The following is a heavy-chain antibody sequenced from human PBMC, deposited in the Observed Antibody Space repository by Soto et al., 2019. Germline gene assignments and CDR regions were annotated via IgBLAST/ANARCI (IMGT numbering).Heavy chain of an antibody. CDR1: AGSISRYY. Sequence: NPSETLSLTCTVSAGSISRYYWSWIRQPPGKGLEWIGYIYYSGSTNYNPSLKSRVTISVDTSKNQFSLKLSSVTAADTAVYYCARDAGYCSGGSCYGRREYYFDYWGQGTLVTVSS. V-gene: IGHV4-59*01. CDR2: IYYSGST. J-gene: IGHJ4*02. CDR3: ARDAGYCSGGSCYGRREYYFDY. D-gene: IGHD2-15*01.